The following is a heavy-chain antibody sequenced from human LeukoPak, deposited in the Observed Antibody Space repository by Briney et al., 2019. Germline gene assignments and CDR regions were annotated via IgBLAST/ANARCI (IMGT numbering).Heavy chain of an antibody. CDR1: GYTFTAYW. CDR3: ARGGGRSYSSFDP. Sequence: GASVKVSCTTSGYTFTAYWIHWVRQAPGQGPEWMGWINPNSGGTLFAPRFQGRVTMTTDTSIATVHMELSGLTSDDTAVYYCARGGGRSYSSFDPWGQGTLVAVSS. D-gene: IGHD3-10*01. CDR2: INPNSGGT. V-gene: IGHV1-2*02. J-gene: IGHJ5*02.